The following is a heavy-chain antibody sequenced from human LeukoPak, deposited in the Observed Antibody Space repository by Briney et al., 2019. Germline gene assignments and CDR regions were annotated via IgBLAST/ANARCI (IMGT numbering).Heavy chain of an antibody. J-gene: IGHJ6*02. CDR3: ARVSVVPAAIPGMDV. Sequence: PSETLSLTCAVYGGSFSGYYWSWIRQPPGKGLEWIGEINHSGSTNYNPPLKSRVTISVDTSKNQFSLKLSSVTAADTAVYYCARVSVVPAAIPGMDVWGQGTTVTVSS. V-gene: IGHV4-34*01. D-gene: IGHD2-2*01. CDR1: GGSFSGYY. CDR2: INHSGST.